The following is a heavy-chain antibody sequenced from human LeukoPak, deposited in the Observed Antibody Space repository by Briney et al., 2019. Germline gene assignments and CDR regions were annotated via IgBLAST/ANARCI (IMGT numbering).Heavy chain of an antibody. CDR2: FYYSGNT. CDR1: GGTISSNSNY. J-gene: IGHJ5*02. Sequence: PSETLSLTCTASGGTISSNSNYWVCMAPPQGLELEWIGSFYYSGNTYDNPPLKRRVTISVDTSKNQFSLKLSSVTAADTAVYYCARGPGYCSSTSCYKGWFDPWGQGTLVTVSS. D-gene: IGHD2-2*02. V-gene: IGHV4-39*07. CDR3: ARGPGYCSSTSCYKGWFDP.